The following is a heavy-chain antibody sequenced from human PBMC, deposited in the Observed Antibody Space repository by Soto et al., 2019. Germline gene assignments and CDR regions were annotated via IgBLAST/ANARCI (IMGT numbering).Heavy chain of an antibody. CDR3: ARSIVVVTALDY. V-gene: IGHV1-3*01. Sequence: ASVKVSCKASGNTFTSYAMHWVRQAPGQRLEWMEWINAGNGNTKYSQKFQGRVTITRDTSASTAYMELSSLRSEDTAVYYCARSIVVVTALDYWGQGTLVTVSS. D-gene: IGHD2-21*02. CDR2: INAGNGNT. J-gene: IGHJ4*02. CDR1: GNTFTSYA.